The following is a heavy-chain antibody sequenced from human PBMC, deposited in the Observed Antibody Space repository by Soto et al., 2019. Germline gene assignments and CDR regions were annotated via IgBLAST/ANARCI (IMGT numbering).Heavy chain of an antibody. J-gene: IGHJ6*02. D-gene: IGHD5-12*01. Sequence: GSLRLSCTASGFTFGDYAMSWFRQAPGKGLEWVGFIRSKAYGGTTEYAASVKGRFTISRDDSKSIAYLQMNSLKTEDTAVYYCTRDVPNSGYDFYGMDVWGQGTTVTVSS. CDR2: IRSKAYGGTT. V-gene: IGHV3-49*03. CDR1: GFTFGDYA. CDR3: TRDVPNSGYDFYGMDV.